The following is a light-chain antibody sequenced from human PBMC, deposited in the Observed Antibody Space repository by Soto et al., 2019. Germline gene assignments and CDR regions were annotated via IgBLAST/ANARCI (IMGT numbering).Light chain of an antibody. J-gene: IGKJ4*01. V-gene: IGKV3-15*01. Sequence: EIVMTQSPATLSVSAGERATLSCRASQSVNNNLAWYQQKPGQAPRLLIYGASTRATGIPARFSGSGSGTVFTLTISSLQSEDFAVYYCQQYNNWPLTFGGGTKVEIK. CDR1: QSVNNN. CDR2: GAS. CDR3: QQYNNWPLT.